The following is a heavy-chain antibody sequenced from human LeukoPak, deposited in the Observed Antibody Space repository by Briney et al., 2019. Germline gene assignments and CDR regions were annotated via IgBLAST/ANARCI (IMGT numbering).Heavy chain of an antibody. V-gene: IGHV4-59*07. J-gene: IGHJ4*02. CDR2: IYYSGST. D-gene: IGHD6-19*01. CDR3: ARVGPGYSSGWWVDY. Sequence: SDTLSLTCTVSGGSISSYYWSWVRQPPGKGLEWIGYIYYSGSTNYNPSLKSRVTISVDTSKNQFPLKLSSVTAADTAVYYCARVGPGYSSGWWVDYWGQGTLVTVSS. CDR1: GGSISSYY.